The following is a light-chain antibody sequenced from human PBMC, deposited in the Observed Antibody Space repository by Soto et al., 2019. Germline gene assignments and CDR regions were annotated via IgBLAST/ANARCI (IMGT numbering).Light chain of an antibody. CDR1: SSDVGGYNY. J-gene: IGLJ1*01. V-gene: IGLV2-14*03. CDR2: DVF. CDR3: TSWTSTSTYV. Sequence: QSVLTQDASVSGSPGQSITISCTGTSSDVGGYNYVSWYQNHPGKAHKLMIYDVFTRPSGVSNRFSGSKSGNTASLTISALQAEDEADYYCTSWTSTSTYVFGSGTKVTVL.